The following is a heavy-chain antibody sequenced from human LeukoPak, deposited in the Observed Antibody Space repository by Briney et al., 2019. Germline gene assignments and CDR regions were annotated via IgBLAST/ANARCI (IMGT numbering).Heavy chain of an antibody. Sequence: ASVKVSCKASGGTFSNYAISWVRQAPGQGLEWMGWMNPNSGNTGYAQKFQGRVTMTRNTSISTAYMELSSLRSEDTAVYYCARGMATMDAFDIWGQGTMVTVSS. D-gene: IGHD5-24*01. J-gene: IGHJ3*02. CDR3: ARGMATMDAFDI. CDR2: MNPNSGNT. CDR1: GGTFSNYA. V-gene: IGHV1-8*02.